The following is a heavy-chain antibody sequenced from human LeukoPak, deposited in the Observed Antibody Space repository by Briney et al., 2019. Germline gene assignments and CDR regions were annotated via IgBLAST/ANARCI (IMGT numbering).Heavy chain of an antibody. CDR3: ARAKVPAAPFDP. J-gene: IGHJ5*02. Sequence: ASVKVSCKASGYTFTSYGISWVRQAPGQGLDCIVWISAYNGNTNYAQKLQGRVTMTTDTSTSTAYVELRSLRSDDTAVYYCARAKVPAAPFDPWGQGTLVTVSS. D-gene: IGHD2-2*01. V-gene: IGHV1-18*01. CDR1: GYTFTSYG. CDR2: ISAYNGNT.